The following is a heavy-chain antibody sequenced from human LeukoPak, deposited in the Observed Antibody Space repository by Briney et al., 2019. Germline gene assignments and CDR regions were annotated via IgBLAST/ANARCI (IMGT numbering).Heavy chain of an antibody. Sequence: PSETLSLTCTVSGGSISSYYWSWIRQPAGKGLEWIGRIYTSGSTNYNPSLKSRVTISVDTSKNQFSLKLSSVTAADTAVYYCARGNYDFWSGYEHAFDIWGQGTMVTVSS. V-gene: IGHV4-4*07. CDR1: GGSISSYY. CDR3: ARGNYDFWSGYEHAFDI. CDR2: IYTSGST. D-gene: IGHD3-3*01. J-gene: IGHJ3*02.